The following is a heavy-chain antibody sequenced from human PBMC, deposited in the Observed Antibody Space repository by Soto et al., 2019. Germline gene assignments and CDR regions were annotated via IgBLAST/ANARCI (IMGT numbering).Heavy chain of an antibody. CDR3: AREDCSGGSCYPGLNWFDP. J-gene: IGHJ5*02. Sequence: QVQLVQSGAEVKKPGSSVKVSCKASGGTFSSYAISWVRQAPGQGLEWMGGIIPIFGTANYAQKLQGRVTITADESTSAAYMELSSLRSENTAVYYCAREDCSGGSCYPGLNWFDPWGQGTLVTVSS. CDR1: GGTFSSYA. V-gene: IGHV1-69*12. D-gene: IGHD2-15*01. CDR2: IIPIFGTA.